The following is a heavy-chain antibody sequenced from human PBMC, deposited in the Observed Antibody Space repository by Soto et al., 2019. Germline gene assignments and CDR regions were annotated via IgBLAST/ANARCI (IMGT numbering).Heavy chain of an antibody. J-gene: IGHJ4*02. Sequence: QVQLQESGPGLVKPSETLSLTCTVSGGSISSYYWSWIRQPPGKGLEWIGYIYYSGSTNYNPSLKSRFTISVDTSKNQFSLKLSSVTAADTAVYYCARDSRGVGATGFDYWGQGTLVTVSS. V-gene: IGHV4-59*01. CDR1: GGSISSYY. CDR2: IYYSGST. D-gene: IGHD1-26*01. CDR3: ARDSRGVGATGFDY.